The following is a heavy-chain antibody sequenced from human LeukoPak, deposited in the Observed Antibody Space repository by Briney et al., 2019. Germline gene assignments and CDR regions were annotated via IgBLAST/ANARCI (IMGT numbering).Heavy chain of an antibody. CDR3: ARAPSSYESGNGYPNLGWLDP. J-gene: IGHJ5*02. CDR1: GYPIGLDYY. D-gene: IGHD5-24*01. CDR2: FHRGRI. V-gene: IGHV4-38-2*02. Sequence: NASETLSLTCKVSGYPIGLDYYWVWIRQAPGRGLQWIGGFHRGRIQYNSALKSRVTISIDSSKNQFSLRMWPVTAADTAFYFCARAPSSYESGNGYPNLGWLDPWGQGALVTVSS.